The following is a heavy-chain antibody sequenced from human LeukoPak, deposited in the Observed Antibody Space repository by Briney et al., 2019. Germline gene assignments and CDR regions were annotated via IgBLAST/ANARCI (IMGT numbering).Heavy chain of an antibody. CDR1: GGSFSGYY. Sequence: SETLSLTCAVYGGSFSGYYWSWIRQPPGKGLEWIGEINHSGSTNYNPSLKSRVTISVDTSKNQFSLKLSSVTAADTAVYYCARLLLGLDAFDIWGQGTMVTVSS. CDR3: ARLLLGLDAFDI. J-gene: IGHJ3*02. V-gene: IGHV4-34*01. CDR2: INHSGST. D-gene: IGHD3-3*02.